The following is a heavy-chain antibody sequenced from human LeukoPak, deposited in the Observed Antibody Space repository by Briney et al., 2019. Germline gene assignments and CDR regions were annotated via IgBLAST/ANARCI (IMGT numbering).Heavy chain of an antibody. D-gene: IGHD6-13*01. CDR3: AKDLYSGIAAAVGDY. J-gene: IGHJ4*02. CDR2: ISYDGSNK. CDR1: GFTFSSYG. Sequence: GGSLRLSCAASGFTFSSYGMYWVRQAPGKGLEWVAVISYDGSNKNYPDSVKGRFTISRDNSKNTLFLQMNSLRAEDTAVYYCAKDLYSGIAAAVGDYWGQGILVTVSS. V-gene: IGHV3-30*18.